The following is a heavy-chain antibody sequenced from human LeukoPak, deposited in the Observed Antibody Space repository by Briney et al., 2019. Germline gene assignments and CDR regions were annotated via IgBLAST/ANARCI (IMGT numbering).Heavy chain of an antibody. J-gene: IGHJ4*02. CDR1: GFTFSSYE. CDR2: ISSSDGTR. Sequence: PGGSLRLSCAASGFTFSSYEMNWVRQAPGKGLEWVSYISSSDGTRTYADSVKGRFTISRDNAKKSLYLEMSSLRAEDTAVYYCAREIVSAVADNFDYWGQGTLVTVSS. V-gene: IGHV3-48*03. D-gene: IGHD6-19*01. CDR3: AREIVSAVADNFDY.